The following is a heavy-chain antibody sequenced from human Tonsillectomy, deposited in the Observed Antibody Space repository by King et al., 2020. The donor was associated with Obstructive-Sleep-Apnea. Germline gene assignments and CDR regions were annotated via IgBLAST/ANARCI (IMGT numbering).Heavy chain of an antibody. CDR1: GFTFSSYS. CDR3: ARDRDTAMRNYYYGMDV. D-gene: IGHD5-18*01. CDR2: ISSSSSYI. Sequence: VQLVESGGGLVNPGGSLSLSCAASGFTFSSYSMTWVRQAPGKGLEWVSSISSSSSYIYSADSVKGRFTISRDNAKNSLYLQMNSLRAEDTAVYYCARDRDTAMRNYYYGMDVWGQGTTVTVSS. J-gene: IGHJ6*02. V-gene: IGHV3-21*01.